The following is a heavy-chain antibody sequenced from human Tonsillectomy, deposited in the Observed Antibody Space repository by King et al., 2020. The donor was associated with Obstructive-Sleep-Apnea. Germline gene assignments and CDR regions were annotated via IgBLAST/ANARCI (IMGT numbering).Heavy chain of an antibody. CDR1: GFTFSNDW. Sequence: VQLVESGGGLVKPGGSLRLSCAASGFTFSNDWMSWVRQAPGKGLEGVGRIKSKTDGGTKDYAAPVKGRFIILRDDSKNTLYLQMNSLKTEDTAVYYCTTDGCSSTSCYDNWFDPWGQGTLVTVSS. CDR3: TTDGCSSTSCYDNWFDP. V-gene: IGHV3-15*01. J-gene: IGHJ5*02. CDR2: IKSKTDGGTK. D-gene: IGHD2-2*01.